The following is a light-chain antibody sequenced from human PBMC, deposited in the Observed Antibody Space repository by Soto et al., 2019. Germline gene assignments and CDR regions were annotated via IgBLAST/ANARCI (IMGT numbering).Light chain of an antibody. CDR3: QQYGSSGYA. Sequence: EIVLTQSPGTLSLSPGERATLSCRASQSVSSSYLAWYQQKPGQAPRLLIYGASSRATGIPDRFSGSGSGTDFTLTIGRLEPEDCAVYYCQQYGSSGYAFGQGAELEIK. J-gene: IGKJ2*01. CDR1: QSVSSSY. CDR2: GAS. V-gene: IGKV3-20*01.